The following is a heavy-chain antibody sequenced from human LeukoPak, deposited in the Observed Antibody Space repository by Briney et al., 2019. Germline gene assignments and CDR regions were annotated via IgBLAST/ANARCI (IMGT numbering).Heavy chain of an antibody. D-gene: IGHD1-26*01. CDR2: ISRDGST. CDR3: TTSSGWYSLNY. V-gene: IGHV4-4*02. CDR1: GDSISSALW. Sequence: SETLSLTCAVSGDSISSALWWNWVRQPPGKGLDWIGEISRDGSTKYNPSLKNRVTMSKDNSKNQFSLKLNSVTAADTAVYYCTTSSGWYSLNYWGQGVLITVSS. J-gene: IGHJ4*02.